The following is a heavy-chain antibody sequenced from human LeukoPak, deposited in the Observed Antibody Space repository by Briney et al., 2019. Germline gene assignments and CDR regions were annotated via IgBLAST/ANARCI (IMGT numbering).Heavy chain of an antibody. D-gene: IGHD2-2*01. CDR2: INPNSGDT. Sequence: ASVKVSCKASGYTFTSHYMYWLRQAPGQGPEWMGWINPNSGDTNSAQKFQGRVTMTRDTSISTAYMELSRLRSDDTAVYYCARDGGYCASTSCYAKDWGQGTLVTVSS. V-gene: IGHV1-2*02. J-gene: IGHJ4*02. CDR3: ARDGGYCASTSCYAKD. CDR1: GYTFTSHY.